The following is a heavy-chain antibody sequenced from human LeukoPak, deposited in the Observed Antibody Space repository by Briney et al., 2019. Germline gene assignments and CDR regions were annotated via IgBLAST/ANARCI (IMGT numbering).Heavy chain of an antibody. J-gene: IGHJ4*02. D-gene: IGHD5-24*01. CDR3: ARGGGPSDGYNHGGFDY. CDR2: IIPILGIA. V-gene: IGHV1-69*04. CDR1: GGTFSSYA. Sequence: ASVKVSCKASGGTFSSYAISWVRQAPGQGLEWMGRIIPILGIANYAQKFQGRVTITADKSTSTGYMELSSLRSEDTAVYYCARGGGPSDGYNHGGFDYWGQGTLVTVSS.